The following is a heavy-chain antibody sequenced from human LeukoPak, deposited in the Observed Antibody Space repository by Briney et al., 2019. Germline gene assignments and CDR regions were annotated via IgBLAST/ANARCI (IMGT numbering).Heavy chain of an antibody. Sequence: ASVKVSCKASGYTFTSYGISWVRQAPGQGLEWMGWISAYNGNTNYAQKLQGRVTMTTDTSTSTAYMELRSLRSDDTAVYYCARDSSDDYYYYGMDVRGQGTTVTVSS. V-gene: IGHV1-18*01. CDR1: GYTFTSYG. CDR3: ARDSSDDYYYYGMDV. J-gene: IGHJ6*02. D-gene: IGHD6-19*01. CDR2: ISAYNGNT.